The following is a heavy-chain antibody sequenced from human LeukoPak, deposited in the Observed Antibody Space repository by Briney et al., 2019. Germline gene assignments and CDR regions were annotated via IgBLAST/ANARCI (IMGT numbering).Heavy chain of an antibody. CDR2: IYSGGDT. V-gene: IGHV3-53*01. Sequence: GGSLRLSCAASGFSVSSNYMSWVRQAPGKGLEWISLIYSGGDTYYPDSVRGRFTISRDNSKNTLYLQMNSLRAEDTAVYYCARGPPACSTNCYGYLDHWGQGTLVTVSS. CDR3: ARGPPACSTNCYGYLDH. CDR1: GFSVSSNY. J-gene: IGHJ4*02. D-gene: IGHD2-2*01.